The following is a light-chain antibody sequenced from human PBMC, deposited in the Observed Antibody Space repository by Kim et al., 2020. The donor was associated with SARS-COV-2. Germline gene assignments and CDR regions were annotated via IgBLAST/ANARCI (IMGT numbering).Light chain of an antibody. V-gene: IGLV6-57*03. CDR2: EDN. CDR3: QSFAGSAWV. J-gene: IGLJ3*02. CDR1: SGFIAGDY. Sequence: GKTVTIACPRTSGFIAGDYVQWYQQRPGSAPTTVIYEDNLRPSGVPDRFSGSIDSSSNTASLTISGLETEDEADYYCQSFAGSAWVFGGGTQLTVL.